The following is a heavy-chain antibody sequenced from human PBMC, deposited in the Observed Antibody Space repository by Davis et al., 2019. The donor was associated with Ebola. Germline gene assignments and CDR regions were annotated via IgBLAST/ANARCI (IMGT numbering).Heavy chain of an antibody. CDR3: ASTSGWRDF. J-gene: IGHJ4*02. D-gene: IGHD6-19*01. V-gene: IGHV4-34*08. CDR1: GFTFSSYA. CDR2: ITPSGRT. Sequence: MPGGSLRLSCAASGFTFSSYAMSWIRQPPGKGLEWIGQITPSGRTNYNPSLKGRVTMSGDTSKNQFSLDLTSMTAADTAVYYCASTSGWRDFWGQGSLVTVSS.